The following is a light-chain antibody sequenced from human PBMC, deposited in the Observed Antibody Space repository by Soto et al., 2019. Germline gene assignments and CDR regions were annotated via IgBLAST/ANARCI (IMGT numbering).Light chain of an antibody. Sequence: QSALTQPASMSGSPGQSITISCTGTSSDVGGYNYVSWYQRHPGKAPKLMIYDVSNRPSGVSNRFSGSKSGNTASLTISGLQAEDEAHYYCSSYTSRSTVVFGRGTKLTVL. CDR2: DVS. CDR3: SSYTSRSTVV. V-gene: IGLV2-14*01. CDR1: SSDVGGYNY. J-gene: IGLJ2*01.